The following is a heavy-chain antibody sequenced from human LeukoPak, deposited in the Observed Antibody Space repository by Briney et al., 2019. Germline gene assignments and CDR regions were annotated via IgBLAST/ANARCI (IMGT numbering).Heavy chain of an antibody. CDR1: GLSVSGNY. D-gene: IGHD6-6*01. Sequence: GGSLRLSCAVSGLSVSGNYMTWVRQAPGKGLEWVSLIFSGRDTYYADSVKGRFTFSRDNSKNTLYVEMNNLRPEDTAVYYCARERAPFVGLDYWGQGTLVTVSS. J-gene: IGHJ4*02. V-gene: IGHV3-53*01. CDR3: ARERAPFVGLDY. CDR2: IFSGRDT.